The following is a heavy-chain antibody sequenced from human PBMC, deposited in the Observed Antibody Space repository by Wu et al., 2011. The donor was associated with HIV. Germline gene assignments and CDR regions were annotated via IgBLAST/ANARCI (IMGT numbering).Heavy chain of an antibody. Sequence: QVQLVHSGAEVKKPGASVKVSCTASGYSFTSYGISWVRQIPGQGLEWMGWISVHDGNTNYAQRIQDRVAIVADTSTNIVYMELRSLTSDDTAIYYCVRDQTPYFYDSSGYLDALDIWGQGTPVTVSS. CDR3: VRDQTPYFYDSSGYLDALDI. CDR1: GYSFTSYG. J-gene: IGHJ3*02. CDR2: ISVHDGNT. D-gene: IGHD3-22*01. V-gene: IGHV1-18*01.